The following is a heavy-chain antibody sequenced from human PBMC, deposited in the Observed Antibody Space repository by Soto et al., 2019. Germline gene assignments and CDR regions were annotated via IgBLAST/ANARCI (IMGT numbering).Heavy chain of an antibody. V-gene: IGHV4-34*01. J-gene: IGHJ5*02. CDR2: INHSGST. CDR3: ARGEPRFMEWLLLSEYFDP. CDR1: GGSFSSYY. Sequence: SETLSLTCAVYGGSFSSYYWSWIRQPPGKGLEWIGVINHSGSTNYDPSLKSRVTISIDTSKNQVSLTLSSVTAADTAVYYCARGEPRFMEWLLLSEYFDPWAQGTLVTVSS. D-gene: IGHD3-3*01.